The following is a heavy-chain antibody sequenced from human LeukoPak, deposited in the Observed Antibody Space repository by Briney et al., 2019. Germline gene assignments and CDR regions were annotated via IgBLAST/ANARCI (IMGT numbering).Heavy chain of an antibody. CDR2: IYYSGST. D-gene: IGHD3-22*01. CDR3: ARDLGYYDSSGYFGTDAFDI. Sequence: SETLSLTCTVSGGSISSYYWSWIRQPPGKGLEWIGYIYYSGSTNYNPSLKSRVTISVDTSKNQFSLKLSSVTAADTAVYYCARDLGYYDSSGYFGTDAFDIWGQGTMVTVSS. J-gene: IGHJ3*02. V-gene: IGHV4-59*01. CDR1: GGSISSYY.